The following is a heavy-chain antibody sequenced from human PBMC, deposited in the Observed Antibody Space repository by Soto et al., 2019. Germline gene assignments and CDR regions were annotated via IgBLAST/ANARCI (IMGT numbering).Heavy chain of an antibody. Sequence: SETLSLTCTVSGGSISGYYWSWIRQPPGKGLEYIGYIYYSGSTNYNPSLKSRVTISVDTSKNQFSLKLTSVTTADTAVYYCARGKDIILMTLDVWGQGTTVTVSS. CDR2: IYYSGST. CDR1: GGSISGYY. J-gene: IGHJ6*02. D-gene: IGHD2-8*01. V-gene: IGHV4-59*01. CDR3: ARGKDIILMTLDV.